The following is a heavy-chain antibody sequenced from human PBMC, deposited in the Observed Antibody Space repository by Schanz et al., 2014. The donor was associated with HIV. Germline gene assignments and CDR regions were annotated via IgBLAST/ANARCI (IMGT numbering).Heavy chain of an antibody. CDR2: ISYDGSNK. CDR3: AKAGGGPSPSYYGMDV. D-gene: IGHD3-10*01. V-gene: IGHV3-30-3*01. J-gene: IGHJ6*02. Sequence: QDQLVESGGGVVQSGRSLRLSCAASGFTFSSYAMHWVRQAPGKGLEWVAVISYDGSNKNYADSVKGRFTISRDNSKNTLYLQMNSLRAEDTAVYYCAKAGGGPSPSYYGMDVWGQGTTVTVSS. CDR1: GFTFSSYA.